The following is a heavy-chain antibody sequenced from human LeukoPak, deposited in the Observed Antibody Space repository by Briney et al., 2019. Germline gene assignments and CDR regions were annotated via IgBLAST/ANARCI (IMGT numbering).Heavy chain of an antibody. Sequence: GGSLRLSCAASGFTFSSYAMSWVRQAPGKGLEWVSAISGSGGSTYYADSVKGRFTISRDNSKNTLYLQMNSLRAEDTAVYYRAKDQGRYFDWLFRVDAFDIWGQGTMVTVSS. CDR1: GFTFSSYA. D-gene: IGHD3-9*01. J-gene: IGHJ3*02. CDR3: AKDQGRYFDWLFRVDAFDI. CDR2: ISGSGGST. V-gene: IGHV3-23*01.